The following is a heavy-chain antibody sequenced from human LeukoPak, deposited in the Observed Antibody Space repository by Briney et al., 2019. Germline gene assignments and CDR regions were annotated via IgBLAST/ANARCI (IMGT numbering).Heavy chain of an antibody. J-gene: IGHJ3*02. Sequence: SETLSLTCAVSGASISHYSWRWIRQPPGKGLEWIGDIYASGSTSYNPSHTGRVTTSKDTSKNHFSLKLISVTAADTAVYYCARHLSWARAFDIWGQGTMVTVSS. CDR3: ARHLSWARAFDI. D-gene: IGHD6-13*01. CDR1: GASISHYS. V-gene: IGHV4-4*09. CDR2: IYASGST.